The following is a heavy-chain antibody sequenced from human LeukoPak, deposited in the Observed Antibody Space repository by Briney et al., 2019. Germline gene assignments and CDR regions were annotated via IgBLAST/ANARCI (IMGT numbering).Heavy chain of an antibody. V-gene: IGHV3-48*03. Sequence: GGSLRLSCAASGFTFSSYEMNWVRQAPGKGLEWVSYISSSGSTIYYADSVKGRFTISRDNAKNSLYLQMNSLRAEDTAVYYCARVPYYYDSSGYGWFDPWGQGTLVTVSS. J-gene: IGHJ5*02. CDR3: ARVPYYYDSSGYGWFDP. D-gene: IGHD3-22*01. CDR2: ISSSGSTI. CDR1: GFTFSSYE.